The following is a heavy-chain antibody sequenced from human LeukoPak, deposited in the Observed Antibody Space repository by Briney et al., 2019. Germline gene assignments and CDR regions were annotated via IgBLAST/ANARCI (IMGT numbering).Heavy chain of an antibody. D-gene: IGHD5-12*01. Sequence: SETLSLTCTVSGGSISSYYWSWIRQPPGKGLEWIGYIYYSGSTNYNPSLKSRVTISVDTSKNQFSLKLSSVTAADTAVYYCARSGYDSRPDYWGQGTLVTVSS. CDR1: GGSISSYY. CDR3: ARSGYDSRPDY. J-gene: IGHJ4*02. V-gene: IGHV4-59*08. CDR2: IYYSGST.